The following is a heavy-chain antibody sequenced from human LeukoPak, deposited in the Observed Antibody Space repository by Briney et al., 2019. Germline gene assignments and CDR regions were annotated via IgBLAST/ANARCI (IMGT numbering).Heavy chain of an antibody. CDR1: GYTFTYRY. CDR2: ITPFNGNT. Sequence: SVKVSCKASGYTFTYRYLHWVRQAPGQALEWMGWITPFNGNTNYAQKFQDRVTITRDRSMSPAYMELSRLRSEDTAMYYCALLMVRENAFDIWGQGTMVTVSS. V-gene: IGHV1-45*02. CDR3: ALLMVRENAFDI. J-gene: IGHJ3*02. D-gene: IGHD3-10*01.